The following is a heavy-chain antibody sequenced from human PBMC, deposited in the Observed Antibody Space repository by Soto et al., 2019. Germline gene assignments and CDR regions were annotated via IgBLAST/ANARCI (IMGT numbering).Heavy chain of an antibody. CDR1: GGSISSYY. D-gene: IGHD3-22*01. CDR2: IYYSGST. V-gene: IGHV4-59*01. CDR3: ARSNYYDSSGYLWFLAFDI. J-gene: IGHJ3*02. Sequence: SETLSLTGTVSGGSISSYYWSWIRQHPGTGLEWIGYIYYSGSTNYNPSLKSRVTISVDTSKNQFSLKLSSVTAADTAVYYCARSNYYDSSGYLWFLAFDIWGQGTMAAFS.